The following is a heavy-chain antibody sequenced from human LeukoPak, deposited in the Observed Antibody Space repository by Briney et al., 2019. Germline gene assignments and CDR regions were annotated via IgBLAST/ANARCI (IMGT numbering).Heavy chain of an antibody. D-gene: IGHD6-6*01. CDR1: GHTFSSHA. V-gene: IGHV7-4-1*02. CDR2: INTNTGIP. J-gene: IGHJ3*02. CDR3: ARDLVSAGFDI. Sequence: ASVKVSCKAFGHTFSSHAMNWVRQAPGQGLELMGWINTNTGIPTYAQGFAGRFVFSLDTSVTTAYLQITSLKAEDTAVYYCARDLVSAGFDIWGQGTMVTVSS.